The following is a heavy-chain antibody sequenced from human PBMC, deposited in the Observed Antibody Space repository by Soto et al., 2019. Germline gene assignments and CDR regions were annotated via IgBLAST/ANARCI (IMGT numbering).Heavy chain of an antibody. CDR1: GFTFSSYA. CDR2: ISSSSSCI. Sequence: GSLRLSCAASGFTFSSYAMSWVRQAPGKGLEWVSSISSSSSCIYYADSVKGRFTISRDNAKNSLYLQMNSLRAEDTAVYYCARAPDYGDDDAFDIWGQGTMVTVSS. CDR3: ARAPDYGDDDAFDI. D-gene: IGHD4-17*01. J-gene: IGHJ3*02. V-gene: IGHV3-21*01.